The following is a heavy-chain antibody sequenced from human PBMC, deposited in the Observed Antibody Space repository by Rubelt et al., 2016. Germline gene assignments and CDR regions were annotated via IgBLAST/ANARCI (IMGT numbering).Heavy chain of an antibody. V-gene: IGHV4-34*01. CDR1: GASFSSSGCY. J-gene: IGHJ4*02. CDR3: AGGGPGYSSTCYRQ. CDR2: INHSGST. D-gene: IGHD6-13*01. Sequence: QVQLQQWGAGLLKPSETLSLTCTVSGASFSSSGCYWGWIRQPPGKGLEWIGEINHSGSTNYNPSLKSRVTISTDASQNQFSLKMTSVTAADTAVYYCAGGGPGYSSTCYRQWGQGTLVTVSS.